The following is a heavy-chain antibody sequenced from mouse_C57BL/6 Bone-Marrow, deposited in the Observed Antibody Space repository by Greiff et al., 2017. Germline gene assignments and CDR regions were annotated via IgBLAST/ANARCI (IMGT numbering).Heavy chain of an antibody. Sequence: QVQLQQPGAELVKPGASVKLSCKASGYTFTSYWMHWVKQRPGRGLEWIGRIDPNSGGTKYNQKFKSKATLTVDQPSSTAYMQLSSLTSEDSAVSDCARSLYYSSSYDAMDYWGQGTSVTVSS. CDR2: IDPNSGGT. J-gene: IGHJ4*01. CDR1: GYTFTSYW. CDR3: ARSLYYSSSYDAMDY. V-gene: IGHV1-72*01. D-gene: IGHD1-1*01.